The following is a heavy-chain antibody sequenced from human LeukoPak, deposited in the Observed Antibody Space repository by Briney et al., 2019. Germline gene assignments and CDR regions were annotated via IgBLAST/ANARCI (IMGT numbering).Heavy chain of an antibody. Sequence: GGSLRLSCAASGFTFSSFAMSWVRLAPGKGLEWVSSISNSGGGTYYAESVKGRFTISRDNSKNTLYLQMSSLRAEDTAIYYCARPAYSSSRYYFEYWGQGTLVTVSS. CDR1: GFTFSSFA. D-gene: IGHD6-13*01. V-gene: IGHV3-23*01. CDR3: ARPAYSSSRYYFEY. J-gene: IGHJ4*02. CDR2: ISNSGGGT.